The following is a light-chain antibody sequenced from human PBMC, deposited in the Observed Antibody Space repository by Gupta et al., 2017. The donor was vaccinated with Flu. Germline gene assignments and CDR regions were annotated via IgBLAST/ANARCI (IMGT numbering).Light chain of an antibody. CDR3: QQDDSTPLT. CDR2: WAS. CDR1: QSVLYSSNNKNY. J-gene: IGKJ4*01. V-gene: IGKV4-1*01. Sequence: DIVMTQSPDPLAVSLGERATLNCTSSQSVLYSSNNKNYLAWYQQKPGQPPKLLIYWASTRETGVPDRFSGRGSGTDFTLTISIRQAEDVAVYYCQQDDSTPLTVGGGTKVEIK.